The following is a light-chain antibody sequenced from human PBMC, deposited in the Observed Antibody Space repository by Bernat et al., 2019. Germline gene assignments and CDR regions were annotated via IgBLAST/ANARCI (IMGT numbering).Light chain of an antibody. V-gene: IGKV1-12*01. J-gene: IGKJ2*01. CDR2: AAS. CDR1: QDISGS. Sequence: DIQMTQSPSSVSSSVGDRVTITCRVSQDISGSLAWYQQKPGKAPKVLIYAASSLQSGVPSRFSGSGSGTDFTLTISSLQPEDVATYYCPQANSFPRTFGQGTKLEIK. CDR3: PQANSFPRT.